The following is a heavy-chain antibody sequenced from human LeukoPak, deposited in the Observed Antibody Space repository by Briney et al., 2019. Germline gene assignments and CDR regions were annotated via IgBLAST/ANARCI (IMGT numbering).Heavy chain of an antibody. CDR3: ARGAYLYYFDTSGYQIDY. D-gene: IGHD3-22*01. CDR2: VDYSGTT. CDR1: GGSISSYY. J-gene: IGHJ4*02. Sequence: SETLSLTCTASGGSISSYYWSWIRQPPGKGLEWIGYVDYSGTTKYNPSLESRVTMSIDMSKNQFTLNLSSVTAADTAVYYCARGAYLYYFDTSGYQIDYWGQGTLATVSS. V-gene: IGHV4-59*01.